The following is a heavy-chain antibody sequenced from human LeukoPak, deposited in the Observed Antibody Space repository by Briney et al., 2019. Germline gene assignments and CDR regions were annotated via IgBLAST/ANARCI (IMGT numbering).Heavy chain of an antibody. V-gene: IGHV4-61*02. CDR2: IYTSGST. Sequence: SETLSLTCTVSGGSISSGSYYWTWIRQPAGKGLEWIGRIYTSGSTDYNPSLKSRVTISVDTSKNQFSLKLTSVTAADTAVYYCARDAFGKRTTGDYWGQGTLVTVSS. CDR3: ARDAFGKRTTGDY. J-gene: IGHJ4*02. CDR1: GGSISSGSYY. D-gene: IGHD1-1*01.